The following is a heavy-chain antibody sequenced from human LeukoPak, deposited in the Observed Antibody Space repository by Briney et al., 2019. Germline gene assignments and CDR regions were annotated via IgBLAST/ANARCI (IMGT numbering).Heavy chain of an antibody. J-gene: IGHJ6*03. Sequence: KPSETLSLTCAVYGGSFSGYYWSWIRQPPGKGLEWIGEINHSGSTNYNLSLKSRVTISVDTSKNQFSLKLSSVTAADTAVYYCARGQWLGFSYYYYMDVWGKGTTVTVSS. V-gene: IGHV4-34*01. CDR2: INHSGST. D-gene: IGHD5-12*01. CDR3: ARGQWLGFSYYYYMDV. CDR1: GGSFSGYY.